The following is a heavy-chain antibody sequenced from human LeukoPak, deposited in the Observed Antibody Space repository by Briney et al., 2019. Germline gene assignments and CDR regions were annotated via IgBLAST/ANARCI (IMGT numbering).Heavy chain of an antibody. Sequence: PGGSLRLSXAASGFTFSSYGMHWVRQAPGKGLEWVAFIRYDGSNKYYADSVKGRFTISRDNSKNTLYLQMNSLRAEDTAVYYCAKDGVGATKSLNWFDPWGQGTLVTVSS. J-gene: IGHJ5*02. CDR1: GFTFSSYG. CDR3: AKDGVGATKSLNWFDP. V-gene: IGHV3-30*02. D-gene: IGHD1-26*01. CDR2: IRYDGSNK.